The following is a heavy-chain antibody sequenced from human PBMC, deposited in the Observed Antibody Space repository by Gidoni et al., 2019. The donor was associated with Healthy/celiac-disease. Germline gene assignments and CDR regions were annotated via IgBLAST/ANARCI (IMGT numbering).Heavy chain of an antibody. CDR1: GGSFSGYY. Sequence: QVQLQQWGAGLLKPSETLSLTCAVYGGSFSGYYWSWIRQPPGKGLEWIGEINHSGSTNYNPSLKSRVTISVDTSKNQFSLKLSSVTAADTAVYYCARGCRGLFNISPWGSCSKFDYWGQGTLVTVSS. CDR2: INHSGST. CDR3: ARGCRGLFNISPWGSCSKFDY. J-gene: IGHJ4*02. V-gene: IGHV4-34*01. D-gene: IGHD3-10*01.